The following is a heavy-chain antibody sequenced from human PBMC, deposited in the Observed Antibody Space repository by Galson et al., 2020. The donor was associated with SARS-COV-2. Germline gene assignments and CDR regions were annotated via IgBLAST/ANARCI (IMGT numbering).Heavy chain of an antibody. CDR1: GFSLSTSGMC. V-gene: IGHV2-70*01. CDR3: ARITMVRGVLGPIDAFDI. D-gene: IGHD3-10*01. Sequence: SGSTLVKPTQTLTLTCTFSGFSLSTSGMCVSWIRQPPGKALEWLALIDWDDDKYYSTSLKTRLTISKDTSKNQVVLTMTNMDPMDTATYYCARITMVRGVLGPIDAFDIWGQGTMVTVSS. CDR2: IDWDDDK. J-gene: IGHJ3*02.